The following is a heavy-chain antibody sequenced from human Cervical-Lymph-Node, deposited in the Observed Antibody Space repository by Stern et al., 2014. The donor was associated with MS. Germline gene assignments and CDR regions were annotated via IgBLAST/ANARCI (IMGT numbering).Heavy chain of an antibody. CDR3: ARSLTNYYDSSGYYSGDAFDI. J-gene: IGHJ3*02. CDR2: INPSGGST. D-gene: IGHD3-22*01. Sequence: QLVQSGAEVKKPGASVKVSCKASGYTFTSYYMHWVRQAPGQGLEWMGIINPSGGSTSYAQKFQGRVTMTRDTSTSTVYMELSSLRSEDTAVYYCARSLTNYYDSSGYYSGDAFDIWGQGTMVTVSS. V-gene: IGHV1-46*03. CDR1: GYTFTSYY.